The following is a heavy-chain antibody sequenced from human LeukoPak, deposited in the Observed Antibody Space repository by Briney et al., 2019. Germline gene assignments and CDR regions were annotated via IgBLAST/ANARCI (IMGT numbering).Heavy chain of an antibody. J-gene: IGHJ3*02. CDR1: GGSISSSSHY. CDR2: IYYSGST. V-gene: IGHV4-61*05. Sequence: SETLSLTCTVSGGSISSSSHYWGWIRQPPGKGLEWIGYIYYSGSTNYNPSLKSRVAISVDTSKNQFSLKLSSVTAADTAVYYCARADDAFDIWGQGTMVTVSS. CDR3: ARADDAFDI.